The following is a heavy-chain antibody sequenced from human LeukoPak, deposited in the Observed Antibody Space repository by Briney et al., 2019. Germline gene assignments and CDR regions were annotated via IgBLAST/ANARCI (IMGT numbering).Heavy chain of an antibody. D-gene: IGHD3-16*01. V-gene: IGHV1-2*02. CDR2: INPHSGDT. CDR3: ARGLAWGDY. Sequence: ASVKVSCKASGGTFSSYAISWVRQAPGQGLEWMGWINPHSGDTQYAQKFQGRVSMTRDTSINTAHMELSRLRSDDTAVYYCARGLAWGDYWGQGTLVTVSS. CDR1: GGTFSSYA. J-gene: IGHJ4*02.